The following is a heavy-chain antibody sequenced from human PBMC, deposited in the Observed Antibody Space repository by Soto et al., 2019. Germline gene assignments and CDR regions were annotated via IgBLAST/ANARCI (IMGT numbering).Heavy chain of an antibody. CDR1: GGSVTSDEDY. CDR3: ASLRKGGWLRLTRNAFDI. D-gene: IGHD5-12*01. V-gene: IGHV4-30-4*01. J-gene: IGHJ3*02. Sequence: SETLSLTCTVSGGSVTSDEDYWTWIRQSPGKGLEWIGYISNSGSTGYNPSLKTRLSMSVDRSKNQFSLKLSSVTAADTAVYYCASLRKGGWLRLTRNAFDIWGQGTMVTVSS. CDR2: ISNSGST.